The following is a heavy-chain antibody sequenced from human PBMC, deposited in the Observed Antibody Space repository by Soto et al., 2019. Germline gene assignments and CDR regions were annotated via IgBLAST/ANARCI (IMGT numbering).Heavy chain of an antibody. CDR1: GFTFSSYA. Sequence: GGSLRLSCAASGFTFSSYAMWWVRQAPGKGLECVSAISGGGETTYYADSVKGRFTISRDNAKNTLYLQMNSLRAEDTAVYYCARGLGSSSWTIDYWGQGTLVTVSS. J-gene: IGHJ4*02. CDR3: ARGLGSSSWTIDY. V-gene: IGHV3-23*01. CDR2: ISGGGETT. D-gene: IGHD6-13*01.